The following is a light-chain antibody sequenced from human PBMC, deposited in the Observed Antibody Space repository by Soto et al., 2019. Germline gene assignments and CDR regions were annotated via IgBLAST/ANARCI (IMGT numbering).Light chain of an antibody. CDR2: DVS. Sequence: QSVLAQPASVSGSPGQSITISCTGTSSDVGGYNYVSWYQQHPGKAPKLMIYDVSNRPSGVSNRFSGSKSGNTASLTISWLQAEDGADYYCSSYTSSSTLVFGTGTKVTVL. CDR1: SSDVGGYNY. V-gene: IGLV2-14*01. J-gene: IGLJ1*01. CDR3: SSYTSSSTLV.